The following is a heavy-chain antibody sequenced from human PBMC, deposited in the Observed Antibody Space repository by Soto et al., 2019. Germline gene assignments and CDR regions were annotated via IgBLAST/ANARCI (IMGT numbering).Heavy chain of an antibody. D-gene: IGHD3-3*01. CDR1: GFTFTSSA. J-gene: IGHJ6*02. Sequence: SVKVSCKASGFTFTSSAVQWVRQARGQRLEWIGWIVVGSGNTNYAQKFQERVTITRDMSTSTAYMELSSPRSEDTAVYYCAAAARTTIFGVGSDVWGQGTTVTVSS. CDR2: IVVGSGNT. CDR3: AAAARTTIFGVGSDV. V-gene: IGHV1-58*01.